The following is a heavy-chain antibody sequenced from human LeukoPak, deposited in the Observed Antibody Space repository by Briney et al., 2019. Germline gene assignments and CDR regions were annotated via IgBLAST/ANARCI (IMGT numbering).Heavy chain of an antibody. CDR3: ARRGQYCSSTSCTGYYYGMDV. CDR1: GFTFSSYA. Sequence: GRSLRLSCAASGFTFSSYAMHWVRQAPGKGLEWVAVISYDGSNKYYADSVKGRFIISRDNSKNTLYLQMNSLRAEDTAVYYCARRGQYCSSTSCTGYYYGMDVWGQGTTVTVSS. J-gene: IGHJ6*02. V-gene: IGHV3-30-3*01. D-gene: IGHD2-2*01. CDR2: ISYDGSNK.